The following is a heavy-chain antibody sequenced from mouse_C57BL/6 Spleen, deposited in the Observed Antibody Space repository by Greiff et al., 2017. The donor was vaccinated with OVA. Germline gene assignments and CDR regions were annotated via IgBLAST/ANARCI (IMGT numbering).Heavy chain of an antibody. CDR3: ARAPYGRSYFDV. CDR2: IYPGDGDT. Sequence: VQLQQSGAELVKPGASVKISCKASGYAFSSYWMNWVKQRPGKGLEWIGQIYPGDGDTNYNGKFKGKATLTADTSSSTAYMQLSSLTSEDSAVYFCARAPYGRSYFDVWGTGTTVTVSS. J-gene: IGHJ1*03. D-gene: IGHD1-1*01. CDR1: GYAFSSYW. V-gene: IGHV1-80*01.